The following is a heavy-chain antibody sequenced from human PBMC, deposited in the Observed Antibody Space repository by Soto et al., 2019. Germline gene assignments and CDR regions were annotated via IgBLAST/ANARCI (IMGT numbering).Heavy chain of an antibody. CDR2: ISYDGSNK. D-gene: IGHD6-19*01. CDR3: AKDRRYSSGWYDY. V-gene: IGHV3-30*18. CDR1: GFTFSSYG. J-gene: IGHJ4*02. Sequence: GGSLRLSCAASGFTFSSYGMHWVRQAPGKGLEWVAVISYDGSNKYYADSVKGRFTISRDNSKNTLYLQMNSLRAEDTAVYYCAKDRRYSSGWYDYWGQGTLVTVSS.